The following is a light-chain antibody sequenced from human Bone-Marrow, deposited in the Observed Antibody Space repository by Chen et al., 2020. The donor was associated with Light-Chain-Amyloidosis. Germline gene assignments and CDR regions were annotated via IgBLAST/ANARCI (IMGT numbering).Light chain of an antibody. J-gene: IGLJ3*02. CDR2: DDS. CDR3: QVWDRSSDRPV. V-gene: IGLV3-21*02. CDR1: NIGSTS. Sequence: SYVLTQPSSVSVAQGQTATIACGGNNIGSTSVHWYQQTPGQAPLLVVYDDSDRPSGIPERLSGSNSGNPATLTSSRVEAGDEDDYYCQVWDRSSDRPVFGGGTKLTVL.